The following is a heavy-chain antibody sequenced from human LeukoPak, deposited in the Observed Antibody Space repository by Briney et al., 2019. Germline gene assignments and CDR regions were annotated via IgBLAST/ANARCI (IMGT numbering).Heavy chain of an antibody. CDR2: IYTSGST. Sequence: SETLSLTCTVSGGSISSGSYYWSWIRQPAGKGLEWIGRIYTSGSTNYNPSLKSRVTISVDTSKNQFSLKLSSVTAADTAVYYCARENYYDSSGYYYVYYYYMDVWGKGTTVTISS. CDR3: ARENYYDSSGYYYVYYYYMDV. V-gene: IGHV4-61*02. J-gene: IGHJ6*03. D-gene: IGHD3-22*01. CDR1: GGSISSGSYY.